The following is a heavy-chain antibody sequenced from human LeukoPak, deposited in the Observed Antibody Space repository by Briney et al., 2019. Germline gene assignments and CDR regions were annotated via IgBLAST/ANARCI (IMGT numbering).Heavy chain of an antibody. CDR2: INQDGNDK. CDR1: DFTSSSYW. CDR3: ARQAYSIEFDY. Sequence: GGSLRLSCAASDFTSSSYWMSWVRQAPGKGLEWVANINQDGNDKYYVDSVKGRFTISRDNAKNSLYLQMNSLRADDTAVYCARQAYSIEFDYWGQGTLVTVSS. D-gene: IGHD4-11*01. V-gene: IGHV3-7*01. J-gene: IGHJ4*02.